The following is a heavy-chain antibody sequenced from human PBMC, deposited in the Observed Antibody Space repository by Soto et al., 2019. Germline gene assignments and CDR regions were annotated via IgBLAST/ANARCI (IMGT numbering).Heavy chain of an antibody. D-gene: IGHD2-2*01. J-gene: IGHJ4*02. CDR1: GFSLSRHS. Sequence: WLSLRLSCAASGFSLSRHSVNWVREAPGKGLEWVSAISGSGGSTYYADSVKGRFTISRDNSKNTLYLQMNSLRAEDTAVYYCAKPNLYCSSTSYYDYWGQGTLVTVSS. CDR2: ISGSGGST. CDR3: AKPNLYCSSTSYYDY. V-gene: IGHV3-23*01.